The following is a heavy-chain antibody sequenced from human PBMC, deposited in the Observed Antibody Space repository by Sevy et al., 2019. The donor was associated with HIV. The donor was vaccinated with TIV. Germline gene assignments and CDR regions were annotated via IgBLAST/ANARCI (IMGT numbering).Heavy chain of an antibody. CDR3: VKDTYFDFWSGYNNWFDP. D-gene: IGHD3-3*01. V-gene: IGHV3-9*01. CDR1: GFSFDDFA. Sequence: SLRLSCVASGFSFDDFAMHWVRQAPGKGLEWVSSISWDSGRMGYADSVKGRFTISRDNAKNSLYMEMNGLRVEDTALYYCVKDTYFDFWSGYNNWFDPWGQGSQVTVSS. CDR2: ISWDSGRM. J-gene: IGHJ5*02.